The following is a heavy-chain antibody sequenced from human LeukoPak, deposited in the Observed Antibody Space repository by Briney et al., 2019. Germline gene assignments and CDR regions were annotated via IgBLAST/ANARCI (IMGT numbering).Heavy chain of an antibody. CDR1: GDDFTSHW. CDR3: ARHDSSGFPNY. J-gene: IGHJ4*02. D-gene: IGHD3-22*01. V-gene: IGHV5-51*01. Sequence: GESLKISCKDSGDDFTSHWIGWVRQMPGKDLEWMGIIYPGDSDTRYSPSFQGQVTISADKSISTAYLQWSSLKASDSAMYYCARHDSSGFPNYWGQGTLVTVSS. CDR2: IYPGDSDT.